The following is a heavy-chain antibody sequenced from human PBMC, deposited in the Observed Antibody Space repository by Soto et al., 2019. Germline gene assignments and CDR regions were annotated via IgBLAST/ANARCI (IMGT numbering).Heavy chain of an antibody. CDR3: ARAAPRYCSGGSCYSGRAY. CDR1: GGAFSGYY. CDR2: INHSGST. J-gene: IGHJ4*02. D-gene: IGHD2-15*01. V-gene: IGHV4-34*01. Sequence: SETLSLTCAVYGGAFSGYYWSWIRQPPGKGLEWIGEINHSGSTNYNPSLKSRVTISVDTSKNQFSLKLSSVTAADTAVYYCARAAPRYCSGGSCYSGRAYWGQGTLVTVS.